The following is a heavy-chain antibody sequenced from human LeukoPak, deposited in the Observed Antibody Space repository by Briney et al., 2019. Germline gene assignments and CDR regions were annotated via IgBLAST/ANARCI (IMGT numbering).Heavy chain of an antibody. D-gene: IGHD6-13*01. CDR1: GGTFSSYA. Sequence: ASVKVSCKASGGTFSSYAISWVRQAPGQGLEWMGGIIPIFGTANYAQKFQGRVTITADKSTSTAYMELSSLRSEDTAVYYCARGMLTRQQLVKGYYYYYMDVWGKGTTVTVSS. V-gene: IGHV1-69*06. CDR3: ARGMLTRQQLVKGYYYYYMDV. J-gene: IGHJ6*03. CDR2: IIPIFGTA.